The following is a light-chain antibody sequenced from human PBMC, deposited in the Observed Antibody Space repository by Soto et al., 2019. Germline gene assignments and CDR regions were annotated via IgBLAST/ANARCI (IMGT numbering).Light chain of an antibody. J-gene: IGKJ4*01. CDR1: QSVSSN. Sequence: IVMTQSPATLSVSPGERATLSCRASQSVSSNFAWYQQKPGQAPRLLIYGASTRATGIPARFSGSGSGTEFTLTISSLQSEDLAVYYCQQYKNWPLTFGGGTKVEIK. CDR2: GAS. V-gene: IGKV3-15*01. CDR3: QQYKNWPLT.